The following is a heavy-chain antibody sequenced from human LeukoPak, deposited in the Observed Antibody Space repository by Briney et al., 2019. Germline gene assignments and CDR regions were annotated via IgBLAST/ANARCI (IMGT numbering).Heavy chain of an antibody. Sequence: SETLSLTCSASGGSFTDYFWTWIRHSPGKGLEWIGEINDNSGGSKYTKSLNSRVTISLEKSKHCLSPQMKSVIAAHTAVYYCARGLMAKILVIHSFSYGMHVWGEGTTVTVSS. CDR2: INDNSGGS. CDR1: GGSFTDYF. J-gene: IGHJ6*01. D-gene: IGHD2-21*01. CDR3: ARGLMAKILVIHSFSYGMHV. V-gene: IGHV4-34*01.